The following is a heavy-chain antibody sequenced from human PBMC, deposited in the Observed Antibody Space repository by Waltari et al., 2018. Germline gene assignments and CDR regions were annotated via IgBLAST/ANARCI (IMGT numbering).Heavy chain of an antibody. V-gene: IGHV3-21*01. CDR2: ISSSSSYI. J-gene: IGHJ4*02. CDR1: GFTFSSYS. Sequence: EVQLVESGGGLVKPGGSLSLSCAASGFTFSSYSMNWVRQAPGKGLEWVSSISSSSSYIYYADSVKGRFTISRDNAKNSLYLQMNSLRAEDTAVYYCARDIRFEAAAGMGYWGQGTLVTVSS. CDR3: ARDIRFEAAAGMGY. D-gene: IGHD6-13*01.